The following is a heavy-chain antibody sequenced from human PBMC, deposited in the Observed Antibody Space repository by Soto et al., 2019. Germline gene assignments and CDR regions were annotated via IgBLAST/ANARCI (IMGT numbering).Heavy chain of an antibody. Sequence: GGSKILSCAASGFTFISCARHWVRQATGKGLEWVAVISYDGSNKYYADSVKGRFTISRDNSKNTLYLQLNSLRAEDTAVYYCARDKRDLRFLEWSYYFDYWGQGTLVTVSS. D-gene: IGHD3-3*01. J-gene: IGHJ4*02. V-gene: IGHV3-30-3*01. CDR3: ARDKRDLRFLEWSYYFDY. CDR1: GFTFISCA. CDR2: ISYDGSNK.